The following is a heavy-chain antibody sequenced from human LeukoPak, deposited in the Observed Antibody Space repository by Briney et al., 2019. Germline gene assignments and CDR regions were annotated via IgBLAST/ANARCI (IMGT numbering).Heavy chain of an antibody. J-gene: IGHJ4*02. CDR2: INTNTGNP. CDR3: ARDPRRGGYMYYFDY. Sequence: ASVTVSCKASGYTFTNYALNWVRQAPGQGLEWMGWINTNTGNPTYAQGFTGRFVFSLDTSVSTAYLQISSLKAEDTAVYYCARDPRRGGYMYYFDYWGQGTLVTVSS. D-gene: IGHD3-22*01. V-gene: IGHV7-4-1*02. CDR1: GYTFTNYA.